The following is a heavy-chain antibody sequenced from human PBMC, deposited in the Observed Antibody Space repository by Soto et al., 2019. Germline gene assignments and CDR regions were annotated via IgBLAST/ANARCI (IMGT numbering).Heavy chain of an antibody. CDR3: ARAEDPGMGLWAFDI. V-gene: IGHV1-18*01. Sequence: ASVKVSCKASGYTFTSYGISWVRQAPGQGLEWMGWISAYNGNTNYAQKLQGRVTMTTDTSTSTAYMELRSLRSDDTAVYYCARAEDPGMGLWAFDIWGQGTMVTVSS. J-gene: IGHJ3*02. D-gene: IGHD3-10*01. CDR1: GYTFTSYG. CDR2: ISAYNGNT.